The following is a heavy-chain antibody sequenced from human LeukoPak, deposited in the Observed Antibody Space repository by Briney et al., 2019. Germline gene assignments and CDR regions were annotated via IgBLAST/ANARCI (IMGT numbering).Heavy chain of an antibody. CDR3: SREPRLLGY. Sequence: GGSLRLSCAASGFTFSDYYMSWIRQAPGKGLELISYISGSGSNTKYADSVKGRFTISRDNAQNALYLQMNSLRAEDTAVYYCSREPRLLGYWGQGTLVTVSS. CDR2: ISGSGSNT. CDR1: GFTFSDYY. J-gene: IGHJ4*02. D-gene: IGHD1-1*01. V-gene: IGHV3-11*04.